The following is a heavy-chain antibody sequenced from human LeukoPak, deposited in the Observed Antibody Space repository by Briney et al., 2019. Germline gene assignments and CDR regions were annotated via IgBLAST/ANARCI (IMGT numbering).Heavy chain of an antibody. Sequence: SETLSLTCTVSGGSVSGGYWSWIRQPPGRGLEWIGYVYTSGSTNYNPSLKSRVTISVDTSKSQFALKLSSVTAADTAVYYCAKSYFDYSTYYSYYFNLWGQGALVTVSS. CDR2: VYTSGST. D-gene: IGHD4-11*01. V-gene: IGHV4-4*09. J-gene: IGHJ4*02. CDR1: GGSVSGGY. CDR3: AKSYFDYSTYYSYYFNL.